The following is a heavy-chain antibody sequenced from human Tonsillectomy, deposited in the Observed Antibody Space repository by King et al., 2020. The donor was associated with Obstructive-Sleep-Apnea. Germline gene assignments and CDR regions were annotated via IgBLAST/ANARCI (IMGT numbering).Heavy chain of an antibody. J-gene: IGHJ4*02. CDR1: GGTYSSDT. V-gene: IGHV1-69*17. CDR3: ARVAGNDYTDYVSN. CDR2: ITPIFGIT. D-gene: IGHD4-11*01. Sequence: VQLVESGAEVKKPGSSVKVSCRASGGTYSSDTINWMRQAPGLGLEWMGGITPIFGITNYAQKFQGRDTITADKSTGTAYMELRRLGSEDTAVYYCARVAGNDYTDYVSNWGQGTLVTVSS.